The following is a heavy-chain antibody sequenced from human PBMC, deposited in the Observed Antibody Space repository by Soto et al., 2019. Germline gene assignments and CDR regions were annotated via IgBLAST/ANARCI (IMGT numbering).Heavy chain of an antibody. V-gene: IGHV3-15*07. D-gene: IGHD4-17*01. Sequence: PGGSLGLSCAASGFSFSNAWMNWVRQAPGKGLEWAGRIKSKTDGGTTDYAAPVKGRFTISRDDSKNTLYLQMNSLKTEDTAVYYCTPELNDYGDYGRGYYGMDVWGQGTTVTVSS. CDR1: GFSFSNAW. CDR2: IKSKTDGGTT. CDR3: TPELNDYGDYGRGYYGMDV. J-gene: IGHJ6*02.